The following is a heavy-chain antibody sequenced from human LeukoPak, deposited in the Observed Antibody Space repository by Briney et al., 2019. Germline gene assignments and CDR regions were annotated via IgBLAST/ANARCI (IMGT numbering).Heavy chain of an antibody. CDR1: GFTFSDYY. CDR3: AKLSYYASTPRLKPDFNY. D-gene: IGHD3-10*01. CDR2: ISSSSYT. Sequence: GGSLRLSCAASGFTFSDYYMSWIRQAPGKGLEWVSYISSSSYTNYSDSVKGRFTISKYNSKNSMYMQLNILRAAASAVYYCAKLSYYASTPRLKPDFNYWGQGTLVTVSS. V-gene: IGHV3-11*03. J-gene: IGHJ4*02.